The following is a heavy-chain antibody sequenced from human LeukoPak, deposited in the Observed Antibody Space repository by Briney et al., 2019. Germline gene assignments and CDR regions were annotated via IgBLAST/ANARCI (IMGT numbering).Heavy chain of an antibody. CDR3: ARVAYYYYYYMDV. J-gene: IGHJ6*03. CDR2: IYSGGST. Sequence: GGSLRLSCAASGFTVSNNYMSWVRQAPGKGLEWVSAIYSGGSTYYADSVRGRFTISRDNAKNMLYLQMNSLRAEDTAVYYCARVAYYYYYYMDVWGKGTTVTVSS. CDR1: GFTVSNNY. V-gene: IGHV3-53*01.